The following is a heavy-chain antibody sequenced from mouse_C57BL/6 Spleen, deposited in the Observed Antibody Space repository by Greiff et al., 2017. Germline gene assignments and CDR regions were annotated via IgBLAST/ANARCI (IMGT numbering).Heavy chain of an antibody. V-gene: IGHV1-54*01. J-gene: IGHJ2*01. CDR2: INPGSGGT. Sequence: QVQLQQSGAELVRPGTSVKVSCKASGYAFTNYLIEWVKQRPGQGLEWIGVINPGSGGTNYNEKFKDKATLTADQSSSTAYMQLSSLTSEDSAVYFCARGGYGNYLFDYWGQGTTLTVSS. CDR3: ARGGYGNYLFDY. CDR1: GYAFTNYL. D-gene: IGHD2-10*02.